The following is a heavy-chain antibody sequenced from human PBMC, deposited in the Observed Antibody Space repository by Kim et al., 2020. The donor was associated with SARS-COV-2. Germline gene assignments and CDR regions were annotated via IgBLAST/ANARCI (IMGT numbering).Heavy chain of an antibody. J-gene: IGHJ4*02. CDR3: ARAAVVPAAPPDY. Sequence: SAQKFQGRVTMTRDTSTSTVYMELSSLRSEDTAVYYCARAAVVPAAPPDYWGQGTLVTVSS. V-gene: IGHV1-46*01. D-gene: IGHD2-2*01.